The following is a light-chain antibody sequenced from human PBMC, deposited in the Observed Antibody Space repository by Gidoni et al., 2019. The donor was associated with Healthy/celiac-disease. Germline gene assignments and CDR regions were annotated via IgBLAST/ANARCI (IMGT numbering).Light chain of an antibody. V-gene: IGKV1-39*01. CDR2: AAA. J-gene: IGKJ1*01. Sequence: DSQMTQSPSTLSASVGDRVTITCRASQSISSYLNWYQQKPGKAAKLLISAAASLQSGVPSKFSGSGSGTDFSLTISSLQPEDFATYYCQQSYSTPPWTFGQGTKVEIK. CDR1: QSISSY. CDR3: QQSYSTPPWT.